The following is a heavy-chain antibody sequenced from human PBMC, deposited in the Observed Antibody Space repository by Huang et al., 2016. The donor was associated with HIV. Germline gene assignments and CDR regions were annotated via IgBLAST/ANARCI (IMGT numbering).Heavy chain of an antibody. J-gene: IGHJ4*02. CDR2: INHSGST. Sequence: QVQLQQWGAGLLKPSETLSLTCAFYGGAFSGYYWSWIRQPPGKGLEWLGEINHSGSTNYNPSLKSRVTISVDTSKNQFSLKLSSVTAADTAVYYCARILMYYNSSGYGFDYWGQGTLVTVSS. V-gene: IGHV4-34*01. D-gene: IGHD3-22*01. CDR3: ARILMYYNSSGYGFDY. CDR1: GGAFSGYY.